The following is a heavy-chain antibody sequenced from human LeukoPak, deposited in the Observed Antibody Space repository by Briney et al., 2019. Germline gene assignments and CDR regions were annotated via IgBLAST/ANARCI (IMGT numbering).Heavy chain of an antibody. CDR1: GGTFSSYA. CDR2: IIPIFGTA. D-gene: IGHD3-10*01. J-gene: IGHJ4*02. CDR3: AREGSGSYYSY. Sequence: ASVKVSCKASGGTFSSYAISWVRQAPGQGLEWMGGIIPIFGTANYAQRFQGRVTITADKSTSTAYMELSSLRSEDTAVYYCAREGSGSYYSYWGQGTLVTVSS. V-gene: IGHV1-69*06.